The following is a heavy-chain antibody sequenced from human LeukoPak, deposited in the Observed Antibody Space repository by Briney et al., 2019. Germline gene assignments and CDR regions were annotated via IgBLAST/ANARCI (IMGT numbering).Heavy chain of an antibody. Sequence: SETLSLTCAVSGGSISSSSYYWGWIRQPPGKGLEWIGSIYYSGSTYYNPSLKSRVTISVDTSKNQFSLKLSSVTAADTAVYYCARVDTAMVSNYYYYYMDVWGKGTTVTISS. V-gene: IGHV4-39*07. CDR3: ARVDTAMVSNYYYYYMDV. J-gene: IGHJ6*03. CDR1: GGSISSSSYY. CDR2: IYYSGST. D-gene: IGHD5-18*01.